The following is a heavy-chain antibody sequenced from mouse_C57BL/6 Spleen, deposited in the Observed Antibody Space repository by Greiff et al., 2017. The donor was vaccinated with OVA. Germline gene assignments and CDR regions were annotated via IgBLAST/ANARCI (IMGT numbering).Heavy chain of an antibody. CDR2: INPNNGGT. CDR3: ARSHYYGSSPYDY. J-gene: IGHJ2*01. CDR1: GYTFTDYY. D-gene: IGHD1-1*01. Sequence: VQLQQSGPELVKPGASVKISCKASGYTFTDYYMNWVKQSHGKSLEWIGDINPNNGGTSYNQKFKGKATLTVDKSSSTACMELRSLTSEDSAVYYCARSHYYGSSPYDYWGQGTTLTVSS. V-gene: IGHV1-26*01.